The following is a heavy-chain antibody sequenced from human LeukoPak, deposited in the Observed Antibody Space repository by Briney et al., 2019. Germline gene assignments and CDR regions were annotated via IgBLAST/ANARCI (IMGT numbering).Heavy chain of an antibody. CDR1: GGSISSSNW. CDR2: IYHSGST. CDR3: ARGRMVRGVIIDY. V-gene: IGHV4-4*02. J-gene: IGHJ4*02. Sequence: SETLSLTCAVSGGSISSSNWWSWVRQPPGKGLEWIGEIYHSGSTNYNPSLKSRVTISVDTSKNQFSLKLSSVTAADTAVYYCARGRMVRGVIIDYWGQGTLVTVSS. D-gene: IGHD3-10*01.